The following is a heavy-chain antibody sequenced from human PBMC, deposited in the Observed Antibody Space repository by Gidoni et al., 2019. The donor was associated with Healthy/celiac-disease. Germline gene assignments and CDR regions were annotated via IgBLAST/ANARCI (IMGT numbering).Heavy chain of an antibody. D-gene: IGHD2-15*01. J-gene: IGHJ4*02. CDR2: IKSKTDGGTT. CDR3: TTLLHCSGGSCYSD. V-gene: IGHV3-15*01. CDR1: AFPFINDW. Sequence: EVQLVESGGGLVKPGGSLILSCAASAFPFINDWMSWVRQAPGKGLEWVGRIKSKTDGGTTDYAAPVKGRFTISRDDSKNTLYLQMNSLKTEDTAVFYCTTLLHCSGGSCYSDWGQGTRVTVSS.